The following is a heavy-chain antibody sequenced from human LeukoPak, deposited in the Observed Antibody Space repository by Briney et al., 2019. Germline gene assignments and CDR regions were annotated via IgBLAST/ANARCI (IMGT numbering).Heavy chain of an antibody. CDR3: ARDLFPVATAFMDYYYYYMDV. J-gene: IGHJ6*03. CDR1: GYTFTGYH. V-gene: IGHV1-18*04. D-gene: IGHD5-12*01. CDR2: ISAYNGNT. Sequence: EASVKVSCKASGYTFTGYHMHWVRQAPGQGLEWMGWISAYNGNTNYAQKLQGRVTMTTDTSTSTAYTELRSLRSDDTAVYYCARDLFPVATAFMDYYYYYMDVWGKGTTVTVSS.